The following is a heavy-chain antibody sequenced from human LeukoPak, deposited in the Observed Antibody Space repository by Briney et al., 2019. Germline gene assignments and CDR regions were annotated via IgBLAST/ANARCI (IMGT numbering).Heavy chain of an antibody. J-gene: IGHJ4*02. D-gene: IGHD2-2*01. CDR1: GGSISSYY. V-gene: IGHV4-59*08. CDR2: IYYSGST. Sequence: SETLSLTCTVSGGSISSYYWSWIRQPPGKGLEWIAYIYYSGSTNYNPSLKSRVTMSVDTSNNHFSLKLASMTAADTAVFYCARVRCTSTNCDRGVFDYWGQGTLVTVSS. CDR3: ARVRCTSTNCDRGVFDY.